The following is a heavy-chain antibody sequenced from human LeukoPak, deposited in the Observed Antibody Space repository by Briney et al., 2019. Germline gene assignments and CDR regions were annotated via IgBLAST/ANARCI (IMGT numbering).Heavy chain of an antibody. CDR2: IYYSGST. D-gene: IGHD3-10*01. CDR3: ARAMKQFRDDAFDI. J-gene: IGHJ3*02. V-gene: IGHV4-59*11. Sequence: SETLSLTCTVSGGSISSHYWSWIPQPPAKGLEWIGYIYYSGSTNYNPSLKSRVTISVDTSKNQFSLMLSSVTAADTAVYYCARAMKQFRDDAFDIWGQGTMVTVSS. CDR1: GGSISSHY.